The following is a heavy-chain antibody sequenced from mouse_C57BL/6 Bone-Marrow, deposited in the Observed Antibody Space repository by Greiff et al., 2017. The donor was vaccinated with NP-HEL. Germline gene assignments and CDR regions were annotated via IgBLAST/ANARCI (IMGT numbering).Heavy chain of an antibody. CDR1: GFTFSDYY. J-gene: IGHJ4*01. Sequence: EVQLVESEGGLVQPGSSMKLSCTASGFTFSDYYMAWVRQVPEKGLEWVANINYDGSSTSYPDSLKSSFIISRDNAEHILLLQMSSLNSEDTATYYCARSFSYAMDYWGQGTSVTVSS. CDR2: INYDGSST. CDR3: ARSFSYAMDY. D-gene: IGHD1-2*01. V-gene: IGHV5-16*01.